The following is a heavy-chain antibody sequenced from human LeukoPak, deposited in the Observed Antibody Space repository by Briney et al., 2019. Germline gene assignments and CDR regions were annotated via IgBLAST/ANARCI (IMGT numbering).Heavy chain of an antibody. Sequence: ASVTVSCKASGYTFTSYYMHWVRQAPGQGVEWMGVINPSGGSTIYAQTFQGRVTMTRDMSTSTVYMELSSLRSEDTAVYYCARDNARDPPHFDYWGQGTLVTVSS. CDR2: INPSGGST. V-gene: IGHV1-46*01. CDR3: ARDNARDPPHFDY. J-gene: IGHJ4*02. CDR1: GYTFTSYY.